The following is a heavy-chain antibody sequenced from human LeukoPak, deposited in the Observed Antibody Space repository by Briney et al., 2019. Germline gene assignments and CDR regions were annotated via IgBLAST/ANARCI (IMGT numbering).Heavy chain of an antibody. V-gene: IGHV3-23*01. CDR1: GFTFSSYA. Sequence: GGSLRLSCAASGFTFSSYAMSWVRQAPGKGLEWVSAISGSGGSTYYADSVKGRFTISRDNSKNTLYLQMNSLRAEDTAVYYCARDTHYYGSGSLDYWGQGTLVTVSP. D-gene: IGHD3-10*01. J-gene: IGHJ4*02. CDR3: ARDTHYYGSGSLDY. CDR2: ISGSGGST.